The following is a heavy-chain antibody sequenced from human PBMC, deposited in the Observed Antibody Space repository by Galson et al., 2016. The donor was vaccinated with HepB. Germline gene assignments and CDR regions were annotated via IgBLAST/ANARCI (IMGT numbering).Heavy chain of an antibody. D-gene: IGHD1-26*01. Sequence: SVKVSCKASGYTFTGHPIHWVRQTPGQTLEWIGWINTGNGRTKYSQSFQGRVTSTRDTSASTVHMEMRSLKPEDTAVYYCVRGEDPWGQGTLVTVSS. CDR3: VRGEDP. CDR1: GYTFTGHP. J-gene: IGHJ5*02. V-gene: IGHV1-3*04. CDR2: INTGNGRT.